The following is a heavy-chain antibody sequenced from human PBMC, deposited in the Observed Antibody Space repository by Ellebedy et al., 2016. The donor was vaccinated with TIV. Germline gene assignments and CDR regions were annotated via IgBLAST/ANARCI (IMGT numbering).Heavy chain of an antibody. CDR1: GYTFISST. V-gene: IGHV1-3*01. CDR2: INAGNGNT. CDR3: ARDACRTFSGGRCYSHYYGMDV. J-gene: IGHJ6*02. Sequence: AASVKVSCKASGYTFISSTMHWVRQAPGQRLEWMGWINAGNGNTKYSQKFQGRVTITRDTSASTAYMELSSLRSEDTAVYYCARDACRTFSGGRCYSHYYGMDVWGQGTTVTVSS. D-gene: IGHD2-15*01.